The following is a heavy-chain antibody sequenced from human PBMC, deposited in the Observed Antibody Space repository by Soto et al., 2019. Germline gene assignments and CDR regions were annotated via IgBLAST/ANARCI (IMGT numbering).Heavy chain of an antibody. D-gene: IGHD3-22*01. CDR3: TTNYYDSSGYDNWFDP. CDR1: GFTFGDYV. Sequence: GSLRLSCTASGFTFGDYVMSWFRQAPGKGLEWVGFIRSKAYGGTTYYAASVKGRFTISRDDSKSIAYLQMNSLKTEDTALYYCTTNYYDSSGYDNWFDPWGQGTLVTVSS. V-gene: IGHV3-49*03. CDR2: IRSKAYGGTT. J-gene: IGHJ5*02.